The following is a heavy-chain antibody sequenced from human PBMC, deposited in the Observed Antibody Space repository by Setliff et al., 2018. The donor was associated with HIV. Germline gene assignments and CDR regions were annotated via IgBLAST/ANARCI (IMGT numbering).Heavy chain of an antibody. V-gene: IGHV1-2*02. CDR1: GYTFTDYY. Sequence: ASVKVSCKASGYTFTDYYIQWVRQAPGQGLEWMGWINAESGGTDYAQKFQGRVTMIRDTSISTAYMEVHRLRSDDTAVYYCARKGSYYDSSGYWFDPWGQGTLVTVSS. J-gene: IGHJ5*02. D-gene: IGHD3-22*01. CDR3: ARKGSYYDSSGYWFDP. CDR2: INAESGGT.